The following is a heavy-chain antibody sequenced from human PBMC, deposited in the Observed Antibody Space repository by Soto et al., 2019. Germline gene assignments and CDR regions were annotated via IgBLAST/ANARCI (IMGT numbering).Heavy chain of an antibody. CDR3: ARARDSSGWYDP. D-gene: IGHD6-19*01. V-gene: IGHV3-66*01. J-gene: IGHJ5*02. CDR1: GFTVSSNY. Sequence: EVQLVESGGGLVQPGGSLRLSCAASGFTVSSNYMSWVRQAPGKGLEWVSVIYSGGSTYYADSVKGRFTISRDNSKTTLYLQMNSLRAEDTAVYYCARARDSSGWYDPWGQGTLVTVSS. CDR2: IYSGGST.